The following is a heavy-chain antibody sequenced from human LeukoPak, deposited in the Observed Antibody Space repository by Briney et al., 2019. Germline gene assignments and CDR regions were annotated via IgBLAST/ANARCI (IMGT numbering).Heavy chain of an antibody. CDR2: ISAYNGNT. Sequence: ASVKVSCKASGYTFTSYGISWARQAPGQGLEWMGWISAYNGNTNYAQKLQGRVTMTTDTSTSTAYMELRSLRSDDTAVYYCARADYYDSSGYYLRPYYFDYWGQGTLVTVSS. CDR1: GYTFTSYG. V-gene: IGHV1-18*01. D-gene: IGHD3-22*01. CDR3: ARADYYDSSGYYLRPYYFDY. J-gene: IGHJ4*02.